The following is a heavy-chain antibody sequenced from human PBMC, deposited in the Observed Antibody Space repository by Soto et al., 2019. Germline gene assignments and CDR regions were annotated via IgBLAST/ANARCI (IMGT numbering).Heavy chain of an antibody. V-gene: IGHV3-23*01. CDR2: ITGGGDST. Sequence: HPGGSLRLSCAASGFTFRNYPMSWVGQPPGKGLEWVSTITGGGDSTYNADSVKGRFTISRDNSKNTLYLQLNSLRAEDTAVFYCAKGLVGPTLTSFDYWGQGTLVTVSS. D-gene: IGHD1-26*01. CDR1: GFTFRNYP. CDR3: AKGLVGPTLTSFDY. J-gene: IGHJ4*02.